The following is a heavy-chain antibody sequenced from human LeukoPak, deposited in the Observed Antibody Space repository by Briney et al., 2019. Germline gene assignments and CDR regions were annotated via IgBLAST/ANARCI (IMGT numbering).Heavy chain of an antibody. J-gene: IGHJ5*02. D-gene: IGHD6-19*01. CDR2: INPNSGGT. Sequence: ASAKVSCKASGYTFTGYYMHWVRQAPGQGLEWMGWINPNSGGTNYAQKFQGRVTMTRGTSISTAYMELSRLRSDDTAVYYCARGRNIAVAGTRWFDPWGQGTQVTVSS. CDR3: ARGRNIAVAGTRWFDP. CDR1: GYTFTGYY. V-gene: IGHV1-2*02.